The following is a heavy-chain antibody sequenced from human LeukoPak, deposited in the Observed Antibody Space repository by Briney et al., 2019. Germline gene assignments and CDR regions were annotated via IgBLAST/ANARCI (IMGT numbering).Heavy chain of an antibody. CDR1: GGSISSYY. CDR2: FYISGST. D-gene: IGHD4-11*01. CDR3: ARDFLLQSEGLFDY. J-gene: IGHJ4*02. V-gene: IGHV4-4*07. Sequence: SETLSLTCTVSGGSISSYYWSWIRQPAGKGLEWIGRFYISGSTNYNPSLKSRVTMSVDTSKNQFSLRLNSVTAADTAVYYCARDFLLQSEGLFDYWGQGTLITVSS.